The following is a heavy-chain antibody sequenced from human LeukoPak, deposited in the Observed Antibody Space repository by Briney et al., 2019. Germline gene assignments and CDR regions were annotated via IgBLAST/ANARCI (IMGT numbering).Heavy chain of an antibody. V-gene: IGHV3-7*01. Sequence: GGSLRLSCAASGFTFSSYWMSWVRQAPGKGLEWVANIKQDGSEKYYVDSVKGRFTISRDNAKNSLYPQMNSLRAEDTAVYYCARGSSGIYSGYEIDYWGQGTLVTVSS. J-gene: IGHJ4*02. CDR3: ARGSSGIYSGYEIDY. CDR2: IKQDGSEK. D-gene: IGHD5-12*01. CDR1: GFTFSSYW.